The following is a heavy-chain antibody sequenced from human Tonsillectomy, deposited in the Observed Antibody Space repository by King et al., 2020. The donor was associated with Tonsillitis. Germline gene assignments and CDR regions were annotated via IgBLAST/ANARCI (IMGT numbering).Heavy chain of an antibody. CDR2: ISSSGRTI. V-gene: IGHV3-11*01. Sequence: VQLVESGGGLVKPGGSLRLSCAASGFTFSDYYMSWIRQAPGKGLEWVSYISSSGRTIYYADSVKGRFTISRDNAKNSLYLQMNSLRAEDTAVYYCARDRPSYYYDSKNAFDIWGQGTMVTVSS. CDR1: GFTFSDYY. CDR3: ARDRPSYYYDSKNAFDI. J-gene: IGHJ3*02. D-gene: IGHD3-22*01.